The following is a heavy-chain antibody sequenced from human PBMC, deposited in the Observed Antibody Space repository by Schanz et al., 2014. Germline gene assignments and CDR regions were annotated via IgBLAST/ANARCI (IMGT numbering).Heavy chain of an antibody. CDR1: GFAFSSYS. CDR2: IDGKSTTV. D-gene: IGHD1-1*01. J-gene: IGHJ4*02. V-gene: IGHV3-48*01. Sequence: QLVGSGGGLIQPGGSLRLSCTASGFAFSSYSMNWVRQAPGKGLEWLSYIDGKSTTVYYADSVKGRFTVSRDSGQNSLYLQMNSLRAGDTAVYYCARGTDWNLHYWGQGALVTVSS. CDR3: ARGTDWNLHY.